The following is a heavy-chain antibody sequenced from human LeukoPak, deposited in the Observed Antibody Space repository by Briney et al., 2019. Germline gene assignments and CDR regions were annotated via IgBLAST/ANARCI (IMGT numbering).Heavy chain of an antibody. CDR1: GYTFIGYY. V-gene: IGHV1-2*02. J-gene: IGHJ3*02. CDR3: ARVQRWFGEEALDI. CDR2: INPNSGGT. Sequence: ASVKVSCKASGYTFIGYYMHWVRQAPGQGLGWMGWINPNSGGTNYAQKFQGRVNMTRDTSISTAYMELRRLRSDDTAVYYCARVQRWFGEEALDIWGQGTMVTVSS. D-gene: IGHD3-10*01.